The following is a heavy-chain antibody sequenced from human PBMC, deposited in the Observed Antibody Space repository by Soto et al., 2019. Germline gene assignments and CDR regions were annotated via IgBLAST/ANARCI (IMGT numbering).Heavy chain of an antibody. CDR1: GYSFTSFD. V-gene: IGHV1-8*01. CDR2: MNPNSGNT. CDR3: ARERVLGEPYSYYFIDL. D-gene: IGHD3-10*01. J-gene: IGHJ6*03. Sequence: QVQLVQSGAEAREPGASVRVSCKASGYSFTSFDVNWVRQATGQGLEWVGWMNPNSGNTGYAQKFQGRVTLTRDTSTKTAYLELSSLNSEDTAVYYCARERVLGEPYSYYFIDLWGKGTTVTVSS.